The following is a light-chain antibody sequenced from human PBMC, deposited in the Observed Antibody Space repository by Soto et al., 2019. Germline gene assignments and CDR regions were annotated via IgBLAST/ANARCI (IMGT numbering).Light chain of an antibody. V-gene: IGLV2-14*01. J-gene: IGLJ1*01. CDR3: SSYTSSSTPYV. Sequence: QSALTQPASVSGSPGPSITISCTGTSSDVGGYNYVSWYQQHPGKAPKLMIYEVSNRPSGVSNRFSGSKSGNTASLTISGLQAEDEAEYYCSSYTSSSTPYVFGTGTKVTVL. CDR1: SSDVGGYNY. CDR2: EVS.